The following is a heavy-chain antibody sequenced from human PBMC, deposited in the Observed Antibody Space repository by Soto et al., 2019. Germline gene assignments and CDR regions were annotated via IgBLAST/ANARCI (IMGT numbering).Heavy chain of an antibody. J-gene: IGHJ4*02. CDR2: IIPIFGTA. CDR3: ARVLKMATISSHFAY. V-gene: IGHV1-69*12. Sequence: QVQLVQSGAEVKKPGSSVKVSCKASGGTFSSYAISWVRQAPGQGLEWMGGIIPIFGTANYAQKFQGRVTIXADXSXTTADMELSSLRSEDTAVYYCARVLKMATISSHFAYWGQGTLVTVSS. CDR1: GGTFSSYA. D-gene: IGHD5-12*01.